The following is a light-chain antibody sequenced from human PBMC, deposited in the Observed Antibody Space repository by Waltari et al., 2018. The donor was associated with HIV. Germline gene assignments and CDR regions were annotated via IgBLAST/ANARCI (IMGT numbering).Light chain of an antibody. J-gene: IGLJ3*02. Sequence: QSCLTQPASESACPGHVTTLLCAGSRSHVGSFNCVSWYQQHPGKAPKLMIYEVSKRPSGVSNRFSGSKSGNTASLTISGLQAEDEADYYCCSYAGSSTWVFGGGTKLTVL. CDR3: CSYAGSSTWV. V-gene: IGLV2-23*02. CDR1: RSHVGSFNC. CDR2: EVS.